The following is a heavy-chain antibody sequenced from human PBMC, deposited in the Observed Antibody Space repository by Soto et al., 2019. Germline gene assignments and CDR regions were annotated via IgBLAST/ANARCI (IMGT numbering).Heavy chain of an antibody. CDR2: MNPSTGNT. CDR3: ARGRIIVAGGFDP. V-gene: IGHV1-8*01. D-gene: IGHD6-19*01. J-gene: IGHJ5*02. Sequence: QVQLVQSGAEVKKPGASVKVSCKASGYTFTSYDIIWVRQATGQGLEWMGWMNPSTGNTDSAEKFQGRLTXTXNXXISPVYMELSSLSLEDTAVYYCARGRIIVAGGFDPWGQGTLVTVSS. CDR1: GYTFTSYD.